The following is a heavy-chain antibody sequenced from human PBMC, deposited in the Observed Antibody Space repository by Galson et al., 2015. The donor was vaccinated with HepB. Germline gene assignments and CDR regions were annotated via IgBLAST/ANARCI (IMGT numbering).Heavy chain of an antibody. CDR1: GHILTRYT. D-gene: IGHD5-24*01. V-gene: IGHV1-18*01. Sequence: SVKVSCKASGHILTRYTINCVRQAPGQGLEWVGWINPYNGDTTYTQKFQDRVTMTTDTSTGTAYLDRRSLLSDDTAMYYCARGGMATIGGPTFDFWGQGTLVTVSS. CDR3: ARGGMATIGGPTFDF. CDR2: INPYNGDT. J-gene: IGHJ4*02.